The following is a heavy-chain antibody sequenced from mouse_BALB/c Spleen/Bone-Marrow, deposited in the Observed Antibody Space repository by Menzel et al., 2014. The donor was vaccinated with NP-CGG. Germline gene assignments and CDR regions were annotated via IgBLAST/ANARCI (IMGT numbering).Heavy chain of an antibody. D-gene: IGHD2-3*01. CDR1: GFTFSSFG. Sequence: EVQRVESGGGLAQPGGSRKLSCAASGFTFSSFGMHWVRQAPEKGLEWVAYISSGSSTIYYADTVKGRFTISRDNPKNTLFLQMTSLRSEDTAMYYCAIEGYYDYWGQGTTLTVSS. CDR2: ISSGSSTI. CDR3: AIEGYYDY. J-gene: IGHJ2*01. V-gene: IGHV5-17*02.